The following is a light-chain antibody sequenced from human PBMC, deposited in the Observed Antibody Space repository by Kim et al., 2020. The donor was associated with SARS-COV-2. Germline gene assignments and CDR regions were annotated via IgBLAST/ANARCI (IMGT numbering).Light chain of an antibody. V-gene: IGLV1-44*01. CDR1: SSNIGSNN. CDR2: SNN. J-gene: IGLJ3*02. CDR3: AVWDDSLKQGV. Sequence: ELTQPPSASGTPGQRVTISCSGSSSNIGSNNVVWYQQFPGAAPNVLIHSNNQRPSVIPDRFSGSRSGTSASLAISGLQSGDEADYYCAVWDDSLKQGVFGGGTQLTVL.